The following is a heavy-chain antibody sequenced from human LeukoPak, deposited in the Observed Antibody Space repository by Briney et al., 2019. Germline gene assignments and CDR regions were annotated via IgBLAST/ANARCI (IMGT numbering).Heavy chain of an antibody. Sequence: SHTLSLTCTVSGESISSYYWSWIRQPPGKGLEWIGYISNSGSTNYNSSLKSRVTISVDRSKNQFSLKLSSVTAADTAVYYCARELVGFGVSRFDYWGQGTRVTV. D-gene: IGHD3-10*01. CDR2: ISNSGST. CDR1: GESISSYY. CDR3: ARELVGFGVSRFDY. V-gene: IGHV4-59*01. J-gene: IGHJ4*02.